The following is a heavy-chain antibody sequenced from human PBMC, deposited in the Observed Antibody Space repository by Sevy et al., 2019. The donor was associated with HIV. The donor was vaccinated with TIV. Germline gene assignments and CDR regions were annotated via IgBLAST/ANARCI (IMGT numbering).Heavy chain of an antibody. CDR3: ARIAVTYCTNDCYHRFDY. D-gene: IGHD2-8*01. CDR2: ISYDGSYK. Sequence: GGSLRLSCATSGFSFSQYAFHWVRQAPGKGLDWVSFISYDGSYKKYADSVKGRFTISRDNSRNTLYLQMNSLRFDDTAVYYWARIAVTYCTNDCYHRFDYWGQGALVTVSS. J-gene: IGHJ4*02. CDR1: GFSFSQYA. V-gene: IGHV3-30*04.